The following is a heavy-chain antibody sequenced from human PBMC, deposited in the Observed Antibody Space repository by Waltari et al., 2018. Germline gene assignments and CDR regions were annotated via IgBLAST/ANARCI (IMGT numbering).Heavy chain of an antibody. CDR1: GGPFSSYA. CDR3: ARYRPGDCYYVLPPDY. CDR2: LITSLGTE. V-gene: IGHV1-69*14. J-gene: IGHJ4*02. Sequence: QVQLVQSGAEVKKPGSSVKVSCKASGGPFSSYAISWVRQAPGQGLEWMGGLITSLGTENKAQKCQVRVTSTADKSTTTAYMELSSLRAEDTAVYYGARYRPGDCYYVLPPDYWGQGTLVTVSS. D-gene: IGHD3-22*01.